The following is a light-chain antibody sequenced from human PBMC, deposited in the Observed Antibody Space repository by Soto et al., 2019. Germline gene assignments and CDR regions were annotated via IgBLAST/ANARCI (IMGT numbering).Light chain of an antibody. V-gene: IGKV3-20*01. Sequence: EIVLTQSPGTLSLSPGERATLSCRASQSVSSSYLAWYQQKPGQAPRLLIYGASSRATGIPDRFSGSGSGTEFTLTISRLEPEDFAVYYCQQYGSSPFTFGQGTKVEIK. CDR3: QQYGSSPFT. J-gene: IGKJ1*01. CDR1: QSVSSSY. CDR2: GAS.